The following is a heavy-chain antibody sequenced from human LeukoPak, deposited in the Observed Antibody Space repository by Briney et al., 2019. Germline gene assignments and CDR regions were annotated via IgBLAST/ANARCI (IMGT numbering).Heavy chain of an antibody. D-gene: IGHD3-10*01. CDR3: ATYGSGSYYNYFDY. J-gene: IGHJ4*02. V-gene: IGHV1-69*04. CDR2: IIPILGIA. CDR1: GGTFSSYA. Sequence: SAKVSCKASGGTFSSYAISWVRQAPGQGLEWMGRIIPILGIANYAQKFQGRVTITADKSTSTAYMELSSLRSEDTAVYYCATYGSGSYYNYFDYWGQGTLVTVSS.